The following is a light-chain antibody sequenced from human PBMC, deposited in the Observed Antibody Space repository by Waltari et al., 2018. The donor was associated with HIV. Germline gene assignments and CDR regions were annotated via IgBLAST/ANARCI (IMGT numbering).Light chain of an antibody. CDR2: EVN. CDR3: TSYTTNTSREA. Sequence: QSALTQPASVSGSPGQTVTISYSGPNNDLGHFTFLSCYQQLPGRGPRLIIYEVNNRPSGISNRFSGFKSINTASLIIAGLRAEDEAFYYCTSYTTNTSREAFGGGTKLSVL. V-gene: IGLV2-14*03. CDR1: NNDLGHFTF. J-gene: IGLJ2*01.